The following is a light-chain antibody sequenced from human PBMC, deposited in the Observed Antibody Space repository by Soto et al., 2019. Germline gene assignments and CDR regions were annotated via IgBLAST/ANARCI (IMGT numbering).Light chain of an antibody. J-gene: IGLJ1*01. CDR3: GSYTSSNTLV. CDR1: SSDVGGYNY. V-gene: IGLV2-14*03. Sequence: QSALTQPASVSGSPGQSITISCTGTSSDVGGYNYVSWYQQHPGKAPKLLIYGVTYRPSGVSNRFSGSKSGNTASLTISGLQAEDEADYFCGSYTSSNTLVFGTGTKLTVL. CDR2: GVT.